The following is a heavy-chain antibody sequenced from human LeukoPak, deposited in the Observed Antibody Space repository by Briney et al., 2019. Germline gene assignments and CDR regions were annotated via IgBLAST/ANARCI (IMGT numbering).Heavy chain of an antibody. CDR3: ARHATDAFDV. CDR2: IYYSGST. CDR1: GGSISSYY. Sequence: SETLSLTCTVSGGSISSYYWSGIRQPPGKGLEWIGYIYYSGSTNYNPSLKSRFTISVDTSKNQFSLKLSSVTAADTAVYYCARHATDAFDVWGQGTMVTVSS. V-gene: IGHV4-59*08. J-gene: IGHJ3*01.